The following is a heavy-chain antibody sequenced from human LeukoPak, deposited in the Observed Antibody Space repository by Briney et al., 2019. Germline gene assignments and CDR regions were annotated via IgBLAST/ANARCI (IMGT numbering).Heavy chain of an antibody. J-gene: IGHJ6*02. Sequence: SQTLSLTCAISGDSVSTNSAAWSWIRQSPSRGLEWLGRTYYRSRWYNDYAVSGKSLIPIKSDTSKNRFSLQLNSVTPEDTAVYYCARDRDLGNYYDGMVVWGQGTTVTVSS. CDR1: GDSVSTNSAA. D-gene: IGHD7-27*01. CDR3: ARDRDLGNYYDGMVV. V-gene: IGHV6-1*01. CDR2: TYYRSRWYN.